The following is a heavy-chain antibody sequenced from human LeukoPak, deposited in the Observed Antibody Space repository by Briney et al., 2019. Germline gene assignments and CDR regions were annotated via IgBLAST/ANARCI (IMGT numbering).Heavy chain of an antibody. V-gene: IGHV3-21*04. CDR2: ISSSRTYI. Sequence: GGSLRLSCAASGFTFSSYTMNWVRQAPGRGLEWVSSISSSRTYIYYSDSVKGRFTISRDNSKNTLYLQMNSLRVEDTALYYCAKSRGSGSNMARGVNFDYWGQGTLVTVSS. D-gene: IGHD3-10*01. CDR1: GFTFSSYT. CDR3: AKSRGSGSNMARGVNFDY. J-gene: IGHJ4*02.